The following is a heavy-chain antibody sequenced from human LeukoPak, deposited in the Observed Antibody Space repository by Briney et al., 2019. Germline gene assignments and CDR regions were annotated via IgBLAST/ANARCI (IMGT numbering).Heavy chain of an antibody. V-gene: IGHV3-48*01. CDR2: ISSSSSTI. D-gene: IGHD6-13*01. J-gene: IGHJ6*02. Sequence: GGSLRLSCAVSGFTFSSYSMNWVRQAPGKGLEWVSYISSSSSTIYYADSVKGRFTISRDNAKNSLYLQMNSLRAEDTAVYYCARSGGSSSWYGGPYYYYGMDVWGQGTTVTVSS. CDR1: GFTFSSYS. CDR3: ARSGGSSSWYGGPYYYYGMDV.